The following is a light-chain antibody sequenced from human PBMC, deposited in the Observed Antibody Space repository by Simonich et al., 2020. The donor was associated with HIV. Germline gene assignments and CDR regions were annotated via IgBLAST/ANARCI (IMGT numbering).Light chain of an antibody. CDR1: QSISSY. CDR2: AAS. CDR3: QQTNSFPRT. J-gene: IGKJ1*01. V-gene: IGKV1-39*01. Sequence: DIQMTQSPSSLSAAVGDRVTITCRARQSISSYLNWYQQKPGKAPKLLIYAASSLQSGVPSRFSGSGSGTDFTLTISSLQPEDFATYYCQQTNSFPRTFGQGTKVEIK.